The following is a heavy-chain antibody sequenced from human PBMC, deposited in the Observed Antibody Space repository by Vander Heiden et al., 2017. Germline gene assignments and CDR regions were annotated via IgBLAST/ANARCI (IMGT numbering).Heavy chain of an antibody. CDR2: IWYDGSNK. V-gene: IGHV3-33*01. J-gene: IGHJ4*02. CDR1: GHTFSSYG. Sequence: VESGGGVVQPGRCLRLSCAASGHTFSSYGMHWVRQAPGKGLEWVAVIWYDGSNKYYADSVKSRFTISRDNSKNTLYLQMNSLRAEDTAVYYWARAAVGSWGQGTLVTVSS. D-gene: IGHD3-10*01. CDR3: ARAAVGS.